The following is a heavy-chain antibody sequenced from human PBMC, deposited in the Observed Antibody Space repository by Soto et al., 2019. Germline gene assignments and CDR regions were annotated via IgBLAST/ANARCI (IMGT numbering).Heavy chain of an antibody. D-gene: IGHD6-19*01. CDR3: ARGGGYSSGWYSHPFDY. V-gene: IGHV3-33*01. J-gene: IGHJ4*02. Sequence: QVQLVESGGGVVQPGRSLRLSCAASGFTFSSYGMHWVRQAPGKGLAWVAVIWYDGSNKYYADSVKGRFTISRDNSKNTLYLQMNSLRAEDTAVYYCARGGGYSSGWYSHPFDYWGQGTLVTVSS. CDR1: GFTFSSYG. CDR2: IWYDGSNK.